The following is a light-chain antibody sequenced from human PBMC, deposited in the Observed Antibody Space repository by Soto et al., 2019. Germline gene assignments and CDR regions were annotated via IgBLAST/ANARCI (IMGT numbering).Light chain of an antibody. J-gene: IGKJ4*01. V-gene: IGKV3-20*01. CDR2: TAS. Sequence: EIVLPQSPGTLSLSPGERATLSCRASQSVRSSLLAWYQQKPGQAPRLLIYTASSRATGIPDRFSGGGSGTDFTLPITRLEPEDFAVYYCEQFSAWPLSFGGGTKVESK. CDR3: EQFSAWPLS. CDR1: QSVRSSL.